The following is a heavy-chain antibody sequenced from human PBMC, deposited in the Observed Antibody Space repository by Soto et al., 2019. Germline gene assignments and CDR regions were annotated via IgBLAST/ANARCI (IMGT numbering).Heavy chain of an antibody. CDR3: AKDQGPRGYYYYGMDV. CDR1: GFTFDDYT. V-gene: IGHV3-43*01. J-gene: IGHJ6*02. Sequence: GGSLRLSCAASGFTFDDYTMHWVRQAPGKGLEWVSLISWDGGSTYYADSVKGRFTISRDNSKKSLYLQMNSLITEDTALFYCAKDQGPRGYYYYGMDVWGQGTTVTVSS. CDR2: ISWDGGST. D-gene: IGHD3-10*01.